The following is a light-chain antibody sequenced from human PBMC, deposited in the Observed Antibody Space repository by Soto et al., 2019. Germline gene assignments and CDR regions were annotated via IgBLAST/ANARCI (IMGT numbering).Light chain of an antibody. CDR2: GAS. CDR1: QSVSSN. V-gene: IGKV3-15*01. J-gene: IGKJ5*01. CDR3: QQYNNLPLT. Sequence: ERLMTQTPATLSVSPGERATLSCRASQSVSSNLAWYQQKPGQAPRLLIYGASSRATGIPVRFSGSGSGTEFTLTISSLQSEDFAVYYCQQYNNLPLTFGQGTRLEI.